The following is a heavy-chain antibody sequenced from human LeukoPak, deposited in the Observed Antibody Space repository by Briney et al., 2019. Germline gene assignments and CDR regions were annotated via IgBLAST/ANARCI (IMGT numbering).Heavy chain of an antibody. V-gene: IGHV3-21*01. CDR2: ISSSSSYT. D-gene: IGHD1-26*01. CDR1: GFTFGSYS. Sequence: PGGSLRLSCAASGFTFGSYSMNWVRQAPGKGLEWVSSISSSSSYTYYADSVKGRFTISRDNAKNTLYLQMNSLRAEDTAVYYCLRCDGRYDSYDMDVWGQGTTVTVSS. J-gene: IGHJ6*02. CDR3: LRCDGRYDSYDMDV.